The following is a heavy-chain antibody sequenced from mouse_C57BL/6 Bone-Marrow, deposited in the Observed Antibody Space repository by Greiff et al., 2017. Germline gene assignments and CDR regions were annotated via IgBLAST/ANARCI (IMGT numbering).Heavy chain of an antibody. CDR1: GYTFTSYW. V-gene: IGHV1-64*01. CDR3: ARWGGSSYWFAY. J-gene: IGHJ3*01. Sequence: QVQLQQPGAELVKPGASVKLSCKASGYTFTSYWMHWVKQRPGQGLEWIGMIHPNSGSTNYNEKFKSKATLTVDKSSSTAYMQLSSLTSEDSAVXYCARWGGSSYWFAYWGQGTLVTVSA. CDR2: IHPNSGST. D-gene: IGHD1-1*01.